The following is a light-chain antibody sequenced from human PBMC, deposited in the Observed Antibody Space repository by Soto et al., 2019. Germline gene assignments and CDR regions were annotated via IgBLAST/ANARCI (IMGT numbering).Light chain of an antibody. V-gene: IGKV3-11*01. J-gene: IGKJ4*01. CDR3: EPNSNWPWIT. CDR2: DVS. CDR1: QYVNNY. Sequence: EIVLTQSPATLSLSPGERATLSCRASQYVNNYLAWYQQKPGQAPRLLIYDVSNRATGIPARLSGSGSAPDFYFAKSSLGHEESAVYDCEPNSNWPWITFGGGTRVEIK.